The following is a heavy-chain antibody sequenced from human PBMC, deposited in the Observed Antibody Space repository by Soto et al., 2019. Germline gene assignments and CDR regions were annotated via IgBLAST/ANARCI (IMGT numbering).Heavy chain of an antibody. J-gene: IGHJ6*02. Sequence: GESLKISCKASGYSFTDYWMGWVRQMPGNGLEWLGIIHPRDSDVRYNSSLKGQVTMSADKSISTAYLQWSSLKASDSAKYFCGRVSGDGDEMDAWGQGTTVTVSS. CDR3: GRVSGDGDEMDA. V-gene: IGHV5-51*01. D-gene: IGHD3-10*02. CDR2: IHPRDSDV. CDR1: GYSFTDYW.